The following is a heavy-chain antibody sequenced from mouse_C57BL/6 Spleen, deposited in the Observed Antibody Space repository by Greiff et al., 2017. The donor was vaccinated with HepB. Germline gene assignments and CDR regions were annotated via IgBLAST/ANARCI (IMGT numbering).Heavy chain of an antibody. CDR1: GSTFTDYS. CDR3: ARAYYAMDY. Sequence: VEPGASVKISYKASGSTFTDYSMNWVKQSHGKSLEWLGDIHPNNGGTSYNQKFKGKATLTVDKSSSTAYMELRSLTSEDSAVYYCARAYYAMDYWGQGTSVTVSS. CDR2: IHPNNGGT. J-gene: IGHJ4*01. V-gene: IGHV1-26*01.